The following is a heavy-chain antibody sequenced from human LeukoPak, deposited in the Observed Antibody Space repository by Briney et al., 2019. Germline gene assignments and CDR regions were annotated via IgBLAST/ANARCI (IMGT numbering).Heavy chain of an antibody. D-gene: IGHD2-15*01. V-gene: IGHV1-2*02. CDR3: AKVGYCSGGSCNPEYFQR. Sequence: GASVKVSCKASGYTFIGYYMHWVRQAPGQGLEWMGWINPNSGGTNYAQKFQGRVTMTRDTSISTAYMELSRLRSDDTAVYYCAKVGYCSGGSCNPEYFQRWGQGTLVTVSS. J-gene: IGHJ1*01. CDR1: GYTFIGYY. CDR2: INPNSGGT.